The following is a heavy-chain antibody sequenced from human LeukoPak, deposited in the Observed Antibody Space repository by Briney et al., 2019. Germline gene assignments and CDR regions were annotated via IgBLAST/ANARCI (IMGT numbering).Heavy chain of an antibody. Sequence: SETLSLTCAVYGGSFSGFYWSWIRQPPGKGLEWIEEINHSGSTNYNPSLKSRVTISADTSKNQFSLKLSSVTAADTAVYYCARRPSDYYDSSGYYLDAFDIWGQGTMVTVSS. D-gene: IGHD3-22*01. J-gene: IGHJ3*02. CDR1: GGSFSGFY. CDR3: ARRPSDYYDSSGYYLDAFDI. CDR2: INHSGST. V-gene: IGHV4-34*01.